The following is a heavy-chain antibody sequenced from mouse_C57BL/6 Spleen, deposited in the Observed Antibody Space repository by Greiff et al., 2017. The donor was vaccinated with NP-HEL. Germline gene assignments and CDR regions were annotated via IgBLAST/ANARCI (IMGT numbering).Heavy chain of an antibody. J-gene: IGHJ1*03. CDR3: ARPHYYGSSTWYFDV. D-gene: IGHD1-1*01. V-gene: IGHV1-85*01. CDR1: GYTFTSYD. CDR2: IYPRDGST. Sequence: VQLQQSGPELVKPGASVKLSCKASGYTFTSYDINWVKQRPGQGLEWIGWIYPRDGSTKNNEKFKGKATLTVDTSSSTAYMELHSLTSEDSAVYFCARPHYYGSSTWYFDVWGTGTTVTVSS.